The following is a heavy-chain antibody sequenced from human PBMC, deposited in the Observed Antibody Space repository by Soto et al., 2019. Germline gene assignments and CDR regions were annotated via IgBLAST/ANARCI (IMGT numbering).Heavy chain of an antibody. CDR1: GFTFSSYA. Sequence: PGGSLRLSCAASGFTFSSYAMSWVRQAPGKGLEWVSAISGSGGSTYYADSVKGRFTISRDNCKNTLYLQMNSLRAEDTAVYYCAKALGDFWSGYYPPYYYYGMDVWGQGTTVTVSS. CDR3: AKALGDFWSGYYPPYYYYGMDV. J-gene: IGHJ6*02. D-gene: IGHD3-3*01. CDR2: ISGSGGST. V-gene: IGHV3-23*01.